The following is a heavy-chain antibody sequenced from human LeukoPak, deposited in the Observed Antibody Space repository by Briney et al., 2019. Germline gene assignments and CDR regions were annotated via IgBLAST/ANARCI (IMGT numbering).Heavy chain of an antibody. CDR1: GYTFTGYY. CDR3: ARISSSSWYTPYFNY. J-gene: IGHJ4*02. D-gene: IGHD6-13*01. Sequence: ASVKVSCKASGYTFTGYYMHWVRQAPGQGVEWMGWINPNSGDTNYSQKFQGGVTMTRDTSISTAYMELSRLTSDDTGVYYCARISSSSWYTPYFNYWGQGTLVIVSS. V-gene: IGHV1-2*02. CDR2: INPNSGDT.